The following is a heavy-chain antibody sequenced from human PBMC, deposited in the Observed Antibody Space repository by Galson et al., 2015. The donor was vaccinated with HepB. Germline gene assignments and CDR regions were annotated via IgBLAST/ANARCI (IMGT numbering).Heavy chain of an antibody. V-gene: IGHV1-18*04. Sequence: SVKVSCKASGYTFTSYGISWVRQAPGQGLEWMGWISAYNGNTNYAQKLQGRVTMTTDTSTSTAYMELRSLRSDDTAVYYCARDWVGQNSSSWGNWFDPWGQGTLVTVSS. CDR2: ISAYNGNT. D-gene: IGHD6-13*01. CDR1: GYTFTSYG. CDR3: ARDWVGQNSSSWGNWFDP. J-gene: IGHJ5*02.